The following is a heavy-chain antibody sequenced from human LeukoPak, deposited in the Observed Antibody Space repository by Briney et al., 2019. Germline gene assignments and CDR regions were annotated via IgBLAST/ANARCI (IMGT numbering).Heavy chain of an antibody. CDR1: GFTVSSNY. Sequence: GGSLRLSCAASGFTVSSNYMSWVRQAPGKGLEWVSVIYSGGSTYYADSVKGRFTISRDNSKNTLYLQMNSLRAEDTAVYYCAGDPWTVDGYNSYWGQGTLVTVSS. V-gene: IGHV3-53*01. J-gene: IGHJ4*02. D-gene: IGHD5-24*01. CDR2: IYSGGST. CDR3: AGDPWTVDGYNSY.